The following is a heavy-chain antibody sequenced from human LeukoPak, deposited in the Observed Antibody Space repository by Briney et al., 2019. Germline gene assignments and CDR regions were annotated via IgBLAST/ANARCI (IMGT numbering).Heavy chain of an antibody. J-gene: IGHJ4*02. Sequence: RAGGSLRLSCAASGFTFSSYAMHWVRQAPGKGLEWVGVISDDGRRKDYADSVKGRFTISRDNSKDTLYLQMNSLRAEDTAVYYCAKRPSDYGDYVSYFDYWGQGTLVTVSS. V-gene: IGHV3-30*18. CDR2: ISDDGRRK. D-gene: IGHD4-17*01. CDR1: GFTFSSYA. CDR3: AKRPSDYGDYVSYFDY.